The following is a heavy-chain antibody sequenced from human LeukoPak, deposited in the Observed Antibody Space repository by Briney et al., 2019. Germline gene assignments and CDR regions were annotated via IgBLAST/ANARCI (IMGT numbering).Heavy chain of an antibody. CDR2: IKQDGGDK. Sequence: GGSLRLSCAASGFAFSSYWMSWVRQAPGKGLEWVANIKQDGGDKYYVDSVKGRFTISRDNAKNSLYLQMNSLRAEDTAVYYCARGYGYGSFDYWGQGTLVTVSS. CDR3: ARGYGYGSFDY. J-gene: IGHJ4*02. D-gene: IGHD5-18*01. V-gene: IGHV3-7*01. CDR1: GFAFSSYW.